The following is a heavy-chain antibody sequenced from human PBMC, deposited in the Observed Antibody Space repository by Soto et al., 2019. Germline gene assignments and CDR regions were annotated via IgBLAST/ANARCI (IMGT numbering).Heavy chain of an antibody. CDR1: GGTFSSYT. D-gene: IGHD4-17*01. CDR3: ARDRGDYLNWFDP. J-gene: IGHJ5*02. CDR2: IIPILGIA. Sequence: ASVKVSCKASGGTFSSYTISWVRQAPGQGLEWMGRIIPILGIANYAQKFQGRVTITADKSTSTAYMELSSLRSEDTAVYYCARDRGDYLNWFDPWGQGTLVTVSS. V-gene: IGHV1-69*04.